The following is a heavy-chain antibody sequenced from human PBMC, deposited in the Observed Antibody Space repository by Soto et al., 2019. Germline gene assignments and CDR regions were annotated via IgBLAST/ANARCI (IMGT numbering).Heavy chain of an antibody. D-gene: IGHD2-2*03. CDR2: IIPIFGTA. V-gene: IGHV1-69*13. CDR1: GGSNSSYA. Sequence: ASVNVYCKASGGSNSSYAIGWLRQATEQGLEWMGGIIPIFGTANYAQKFQGRVTITADESTSTAYMELSSLRSEDTAVYYCASTCGYCISTRCYAADNWFDPWGKGTLVTVST. J-gene: IGHJ5*02. CDR3: ASTCGYCISTRCYAADNWFDP.